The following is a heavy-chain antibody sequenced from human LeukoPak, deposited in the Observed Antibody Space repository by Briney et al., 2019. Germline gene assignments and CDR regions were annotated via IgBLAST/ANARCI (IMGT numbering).Heavy chain of an antibody. CDR3: ARGRRYSSSRYFDY. Sequence: SETLSLTCTVSGGSISSYYWSWIRQPAGKGLEWIGRIYTSGSTNYNPSLKSRVTMSVDTSKNQFSLKLSSVTAADTAVYYCARGRRYSSSRYFDYWGQGTLVTVSS. CDR1: GGSISSYY. CDR2: IYTSGST. J-gene: IGHJ4*02. D-gene: IGHD6-6*01. V-gene: IGHV4-4*07.